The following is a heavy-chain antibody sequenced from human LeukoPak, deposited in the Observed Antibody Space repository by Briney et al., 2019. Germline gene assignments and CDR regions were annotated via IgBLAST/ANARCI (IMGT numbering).Heavy chain of an antibody. V-gene: IGHV3-21*04. CDR2: ISSRSTYI. CDR3: AKDYGSGSYYNLPAFDY. D-gene: IGHD3-10*01. J-gene: IGHJ4*02. CDR1: GFTFSSYD. Sequence: GGSLRLSCAGSGFTFSSYDMNWVRQAPGKGLEWVSSISSRSTYIYYADSVKGRFTISRDNAKNSLYLQMNSLRAEDTALYYCAKDYGSGSYYNLPAFDYWGQGTLVTVSS.